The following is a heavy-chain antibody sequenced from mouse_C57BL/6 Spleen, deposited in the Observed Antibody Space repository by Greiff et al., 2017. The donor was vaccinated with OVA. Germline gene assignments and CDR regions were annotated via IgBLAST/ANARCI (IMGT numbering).Heavy chain of an antibody. CDR3: ARGELTGSYFDY. J-gene: IGHJ2*01. CDR1: GYTFTSYW. D-gene: IGHD4-1*01. CDR2: IDPSDSET. V-gene: IGHV1-52*01. Sequence: QVQLQQSGAELVRPGSSVKLSCKASGYTFTSYWMHWVKQRPIQGLEWIGNIDPSDSETHYNQKFKDKATLTVDKSSSTAYMQLSSLTSEDSAVYYCARGELTGSYFDYWGQGTTLTVSS.